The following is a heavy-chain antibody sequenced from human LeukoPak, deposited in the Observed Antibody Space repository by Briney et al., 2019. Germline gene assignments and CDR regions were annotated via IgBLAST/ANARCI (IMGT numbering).Heavy chain of an antibody. CDR3: ARDRPRGAFDI. V-gene: IGHV3-21*06. J-gene: IGHJ3*02. Sequence: PGGSLGLSCAASGFTFSSFSMNWVRQAPGKGLEWVSSISSSSSYIYYADSVKGRFTISRDNGKNSLYLQMNSLRAEDTAVYYCARDRPRGAFDIWGQGTMVTVSS. CDR2: ISSSSSYI. D-gene: IGHD3-10*01. CDR1: GFTFSSFS.